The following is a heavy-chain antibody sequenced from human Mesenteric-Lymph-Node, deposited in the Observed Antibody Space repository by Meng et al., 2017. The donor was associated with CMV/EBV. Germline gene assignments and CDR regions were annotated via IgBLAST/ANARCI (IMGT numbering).Heavy chain of an antibody. D-gene: IGHD3-3*01. V-gene: IGHV3-48*03. CDR1: GFTFSSYE. CDR2: ISSSGGTI. CDR3: ARKYYDFRSGYSRDAFDI. Sequence: GGSLRLSCAASGFTFSSYEVYWVRQAPGKGLEWLSYISSSGGTINYADSVKGRFTISRDNAKSTLYLQMNSLRAEDTAVYYCARKYYDFRSGYSRDAFDIWGQGTMVTVSS. J-gene: IGHJ3*02.